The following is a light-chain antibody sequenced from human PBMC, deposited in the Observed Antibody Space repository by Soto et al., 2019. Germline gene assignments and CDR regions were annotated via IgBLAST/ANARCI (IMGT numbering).Light chain of an antibody. CDR2: EVR. Sequence: QSALTQPASVSGSPGQSITISCTGTSRDVGAYDFVSWYQQHQDKAPKLMIYEVRNRPSGVSNRFSGSKSVNTATLTISGLQAEDEADYYCSSYTTSSTRVFGTGTKVTVL. J-gene: IGLJ1*01. CDR3: SSYTTSSTRV. V-gene: IGLV2-14*03. CDR1: SRDVGAYDF.